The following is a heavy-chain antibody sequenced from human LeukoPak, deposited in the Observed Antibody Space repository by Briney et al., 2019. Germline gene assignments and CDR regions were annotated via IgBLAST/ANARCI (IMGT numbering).Heavy chain of an antibody. J-gene: IGHJ4*02. Sequence: PGGSLRLSCAASGFTFDDYVMHGVRQAPGKGLEWVSLISGDGGSTYYVDSVKGRFTISRDNSKNSLYLQMNSLRTEDTALYFCAKDILLGSGSPDFDYWGQGTLVTVSS. CDR2: ISGDGGST. CDR1: GFTFDDYV. D-gene: IGHD3-10*01. V-gene: IGHV3-43*02. CDR3: AKDILLGSGSPDFDY.